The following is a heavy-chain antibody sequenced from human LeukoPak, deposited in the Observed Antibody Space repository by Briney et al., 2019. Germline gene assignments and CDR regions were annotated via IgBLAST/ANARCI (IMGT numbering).Heavy chain of an antibody. CDR3: ATDLKKGDSGCFDY. D-gene: IGHD6-19*01. V-gene: IGHV7-4-1*02. CDR2: INTNTGNP. J-gene: IGHJ4*02. Sequence: ASVKVSCKASGYTFTSSALNWVRQAPRQGLEWMGWINTNTGNPTYAQGFIGRFVFSLDTSVSTAYLHISSLEAEDTAIYYCATDLKKGDSGCFDYWGQGTLVTVSS. CDR1: GYTFTSSA.